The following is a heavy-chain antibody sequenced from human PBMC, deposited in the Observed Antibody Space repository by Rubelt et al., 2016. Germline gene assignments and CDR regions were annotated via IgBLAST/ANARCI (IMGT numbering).Heavy chain of an antibody. CDR1: GGSISSSSYY. CDR3: AREVDTAMVRNYNWFDP. V-gene: IGHV4-39*07. Sequence: QLQLQESGPGLVKPSETLSLTCTVSGGSISSSSYYWGWIRQPPGKGLEWIGEINHSGSTNYNPSLKCLLTSSDEPSKNRVSLKLSSVTAADTAVYYCAREVDTAMVRNYNWFDPWGQGTLVTVSS. CDR2: INHSGST. J-gene: IGHJ5*02. D-gene: IGHD5-18*01.